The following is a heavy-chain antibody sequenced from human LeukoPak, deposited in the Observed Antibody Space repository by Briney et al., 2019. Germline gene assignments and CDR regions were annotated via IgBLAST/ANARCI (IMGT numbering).Heavy chain of an antibody. J-gene: IGHJ4*02. V-gene: IGHV3-7*01. CDR3: AKWGPHCVGDYCPALDS. Sequence: GGSLRLSCAASGFTFSSYAMHWVRQAPGKGLEWVANINQDGSKKRYADSMKGRFTISRDNAKESLYLQLNSLGAEDTAVYYRAKWGPHCVGDYCPALDSWGPGTLVTVSS. CDR2: INQDGSKK. CDR1: GFTFSSYA. D-gene: IGHD2-21*02.